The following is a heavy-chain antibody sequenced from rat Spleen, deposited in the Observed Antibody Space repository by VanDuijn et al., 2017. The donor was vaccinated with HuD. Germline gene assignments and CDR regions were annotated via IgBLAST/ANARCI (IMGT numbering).Heavy chain of an antibody. CDR2: ISNDGGST. D-gene: IGHD1-11*01. CDR1: GLTFSNYG. CDR3: ARQEGGPNWFAY. Sequence: EVQLVESGGGIVQPGRSMKLSCVASGLTFSNYGMAWVRQAPRKGLEWVAYISNDGGSTYYRDSVKGRFTISRDNAKTTLYLQMDSLRSEDTATYYCARQEGGPNWFAYWGQGTLVTVSS. V-gene: IGHV5-25*01. J-gene: IGHJ3*01.